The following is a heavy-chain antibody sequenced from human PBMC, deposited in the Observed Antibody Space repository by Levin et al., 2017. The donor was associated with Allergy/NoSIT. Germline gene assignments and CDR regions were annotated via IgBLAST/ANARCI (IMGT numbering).Heavy chain of an antibody. V-gene: IGHV1-18*01. Sequence: GASVKVSCKASGYTFTSFGISWVRQAPGQGLEWMGWISTYTGNTNYAQKLQGRVTVTTDTSTSTAYMELRSLRSDDTAVYYCARVKGPRVGASNGYYFDYWGQGTLLTVSS. CDR3: ARVKGPRVGASNGYYFDY. J-gene: IGHJ4*02. CDR2: ISTYTGNT. D-gene: IGHD1-26*01. CDR1: GYTFTSFG.